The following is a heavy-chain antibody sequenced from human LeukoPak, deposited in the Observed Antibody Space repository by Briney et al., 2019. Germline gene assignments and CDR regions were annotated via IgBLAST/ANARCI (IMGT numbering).Heavy chain of an antibody. CDR2: IYHSGST. D-gene: IGHD3-10*01. V-gene: IGHV4-38-2*02. CDR1: GYSLSSGYY. CDR3: ATSSRTYGSGSYSRFDY. J-gene: IGHJ4*02. Sequence: SETLSLTCTVSGYSLSSGYYWGWIRQPPGKGLEGIGSIYHSGSTYYNPSLKSRVTISVDTSKNQFSLKLSSVTDADTAVYYCATSSRTYGSGSYSRFDYWGQGTLVTVSS.